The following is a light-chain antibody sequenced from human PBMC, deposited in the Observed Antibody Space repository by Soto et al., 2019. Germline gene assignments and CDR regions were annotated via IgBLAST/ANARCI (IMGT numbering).Light chain of an antibody. Sequence: EIVLTQSPGTLSLSPGERATLSCRASQSASSSYLAWYQQKPGQAPRLLIYGASSRATGIPDRFSGSGSGTDFTLTISRLEPEDFAVYYCQQYGSSPPTFGQGTKV. J-gene: IGKJ1*01. CDR1: QSASSSY. CDR2: GAS. V-gene: IGKV3-20*01. CDR3: QQYGSSPPT.